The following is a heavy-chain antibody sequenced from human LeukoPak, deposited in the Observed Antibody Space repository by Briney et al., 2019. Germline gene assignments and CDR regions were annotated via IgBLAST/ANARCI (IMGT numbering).Heavy chain of an antibody. CDR2: IYYSGST. CDR1: GGSISSYY. CDR3: ARDQRWEGGY. J-gene: IGHJ4*02. D-gene: IGHD1-26*01. Sequence: SETLSLTCTVSGGSISSYYWSWIRQPPGKGLEWIGYIYYSGSTNYNPSLKSRVTISVDTSKNQFSLKLSSVTAADTAVYYCARDQRWEGGYWGQGTLVTVSS. V-gene: IGHV4-59*01.